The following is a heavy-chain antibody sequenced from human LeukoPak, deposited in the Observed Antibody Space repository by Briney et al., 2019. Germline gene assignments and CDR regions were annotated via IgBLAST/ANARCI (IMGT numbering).Heavy chain of an antibody. V-gene: IGHV4-38-2*02. J-gene: IGHJ4*02. CDR3: ARDNIAAAGNVDY. D-gene: IGHD6-13*01. CDR2: IYHSGST. CDR1: GYSISSGYY. Sequence: SETLSLTCTVSGYSISSGYYWGWIRQPPGKGLEWIGSIYHSGSTYYNPSLKSRVTISVDTSKNQFSLKLSSVTAADTAVYYCARDNIAAAGNVDYWGQGTLVTVSS.